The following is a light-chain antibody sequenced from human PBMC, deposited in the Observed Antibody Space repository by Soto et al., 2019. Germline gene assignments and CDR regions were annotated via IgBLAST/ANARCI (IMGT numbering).Light chain of an antibody. CDR3: QQANSFPYT. J-gene: IGKJ2*01. V-gene: IGKV3-20*01. CDR2: GAF. CDR1: QTVTSNY. Sequence: EILLTQSPDTLSLSPGATAILSCRASQTVTSNYLAWFQQKPGQAPRLLIYGAFSRATGIPDRFSGSGSGTDFTLTISSLQPEDFATYYCQQANSFPYTFGQGTKLEIK.